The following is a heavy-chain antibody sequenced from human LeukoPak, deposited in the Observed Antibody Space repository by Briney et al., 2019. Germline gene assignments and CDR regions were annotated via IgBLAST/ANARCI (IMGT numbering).Heavy chain of an antibody. CDR2: IYYSGST. Sequence: SETLSLTCTVSGGYINSYYWSWIRQPPGKGLEWIGYIYYSGSTNYNPSLKSRVTISRDTSKNQFSLKLRSVTAADTAVYYCTSGGMVSGDYWGHGTLVTVSS. CDR3: TSGGMVSGDY. CDR1: GGYINSYY. V-gene: IGHV4-59*01. J-gene: IGHJ4*01. D-gene: IGHD2-8*01.